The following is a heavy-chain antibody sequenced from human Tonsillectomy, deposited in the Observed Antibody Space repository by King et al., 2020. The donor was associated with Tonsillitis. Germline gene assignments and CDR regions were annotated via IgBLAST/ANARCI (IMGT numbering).Heavy chain of an antibody. D-gene: IGHD3-3*01. CDR1: GFTFSSYA. Sequence: DVQLVESGGGLVQPGGSLRLSCAASGFTFSSYAMSWVRQAPGKGLEWVSAISGSGGSTYYADSVKGRFTISRDNSKNTLYLQMNSLRAEDTAVYYCAKVLIRSPPYDFWSGYPTYYFDYWGQGTLVTVSS. CDR2: ISGSGGST. J-gene: IGHJ4*02. V-gene: IGHV3-23*04. CDR3: AKVLIRSPPYDFWSGYPTYYFDY.